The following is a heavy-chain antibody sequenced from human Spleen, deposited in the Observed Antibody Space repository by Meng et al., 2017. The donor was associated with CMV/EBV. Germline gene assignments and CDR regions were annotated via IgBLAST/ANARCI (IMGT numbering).Heavy chain of an antibody. CDR2: INPNNGDT. CDR1: GYIFTGYY. CDR3: SRKIGAGGYEDY. D-gene: IGHD5-12*01. Sequence: ASVKVSCKASGYIFTGYYMHWVRQAPGHGLEWMGWINPNNGDTYSAQRFQGRLTMTSDTSISTAYMELRRLTSDDTAVYYCSRKIGAGGYEDYWGQGTLVTVSS. J-gene: IGHJ4*02. V-gene: IGHV1-2*02.